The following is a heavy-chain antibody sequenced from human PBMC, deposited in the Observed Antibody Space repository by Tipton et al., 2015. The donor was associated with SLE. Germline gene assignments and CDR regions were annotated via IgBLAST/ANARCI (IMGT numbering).Heavy chain of an antibody. J-gene: IGHJ4*02. CDR1: GGSISSNNYY. CDR3: AREDSSGWVDY. CDR2: IYYSGST. V-gene: IGHV4-39*07. D-gene: IGHD6-19*01. Sequence: TLSLTCTVSGGSISSNNYYWGWIRQPPGKGLEWIGSIYYSGSTYYNPSLKSRVTISVDTSKNQFSLKLSSVTAADTAVYYCAREDSSGWVDYWGQGTLVTVSS.